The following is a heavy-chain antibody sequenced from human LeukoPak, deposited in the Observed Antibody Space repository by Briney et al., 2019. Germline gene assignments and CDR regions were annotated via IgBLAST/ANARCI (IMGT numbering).Heavy chain of an antibody. J-gene: IGHJ4*02. CDR2: ISAYNGNT. CDR1: GYTFTSYG. D-gene: IGHD5-24*01. V-gene: IGHV1-18*01. CDR3: ARDRGWLQPNYYFDY. Sequence: ASVKVSCKASGYTFTSYGISWVRQAPGQGLEWMGWISAYNGNTNYAQKLQGRVTMTRDMSTSTVYMELSSLRSEDTAVYYCARDRGWLQPNYYFDYWGQGTLVTVSS.